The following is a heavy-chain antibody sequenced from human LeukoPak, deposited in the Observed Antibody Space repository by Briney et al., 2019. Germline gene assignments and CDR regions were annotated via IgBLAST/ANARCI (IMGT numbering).Heavy chain of an antibody. CDR3: ARGGVDIVATTSHFDY. CDR1: GYSISSNYY. J-gene: IGHJ4*02. D-gene: IGHD5-12*01. V-gene: IGHV4-38-2*02. Sequence: SETLSLTCTVSGYSISSNYYWGWIRQPPGKGLEWIGSIYHSGSTYYNPSLKSRVTISVDTSKNQFSLKLSSVTAADTAVYYCARGGVDIVATTSHFDYWGQGTLVTVSS. CDR2: IYHSGST.